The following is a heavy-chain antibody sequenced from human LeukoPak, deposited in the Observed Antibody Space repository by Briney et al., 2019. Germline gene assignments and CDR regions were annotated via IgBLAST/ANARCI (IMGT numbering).Heavy chain of an antibody. CDR1: GGSFSGYY. Sequence: PSETLSLTCAVYGGSFSGYYWSWIRQPPGKGLEWIGEINHSGSTNYNPSLKSRVTISVDTSKNQFSLKLSSVTAADTAVYYCARGLGINGGYDGDSSSYYPPFFDYWGQGTLVTVSS. CDR3: ARGLGINGGYDGDSSSYYPPFFDY. CDR2: INHSGST. D-gene: IGHD3-22*01. J-gene: IGHJ4*02. V-gene: IGHV4-34*01.